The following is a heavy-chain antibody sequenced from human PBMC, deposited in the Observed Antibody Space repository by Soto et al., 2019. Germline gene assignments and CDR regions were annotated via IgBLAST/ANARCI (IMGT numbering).Heavy chain of an antibody. CDR1: GYTFTTYG. V-gene: IGHV1-18*04. Sequence: QVQLVQSGAEVRKPGASVKVSCKASGYTFTTYGISWVRQAPGQGLEWMAWISTSNGDTHYAQKVQDRVSMTTDRFTRTAYMELRSLRSDDTAIYYCARDSAAHGPVFDYWGQGTLVTFST. D-gene: IGHD6-13*01. J-gene: IGHJ4*02. CDR2: ISTSNGDT. CDR3: ARDSAAHGPVFDY.